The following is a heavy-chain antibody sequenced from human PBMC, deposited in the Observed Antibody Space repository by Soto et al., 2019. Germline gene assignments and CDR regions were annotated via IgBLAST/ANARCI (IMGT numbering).Heavy chain of an antibody. V-gene: IGHV1-2*04. CDR1: GYTFTGYY. Sequence: ASVKVSCKASGYTFTGYYMHWVRQAPGQGLEWMGWINPNSGGTNYAQKFQGWVTMTRDTSTSTAYMEMSSLRSDDTAVYYCARIADCSTTSCSFPSRFHIRGYYYYYGLDVWGQGTTVTVSS. CDR2: INPNSGGT. D-gene: IGHD2-2*01. CDR3: ARIADCSTTSCSFPSRFHIRGYYYYYGLDV. J-gene: IGHJ6*02.